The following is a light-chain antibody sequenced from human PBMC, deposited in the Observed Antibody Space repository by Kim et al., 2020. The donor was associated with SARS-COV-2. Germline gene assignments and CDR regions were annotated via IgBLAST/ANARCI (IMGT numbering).Light chain of an antibody. CDR1: QSVGTN. CDR2: DAS. V-gene: IGKV3-15*01. J-gene: IGKJ1*01. CDR3: QQYNNWPPWT. Sequence: SPGERVTPSCRASQSVGTNLAWYQQKPGQAPSLLVYDASTRAPGIPDRFSGSGSGTDFSLTISSLQSEDFAIYYCQQYNNWPPWTFGQGTKVDIK.